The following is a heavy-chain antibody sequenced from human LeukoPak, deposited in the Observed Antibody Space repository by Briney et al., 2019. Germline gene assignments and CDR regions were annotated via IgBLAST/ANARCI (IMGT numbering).Heavy chain of an antibody. CDR1: GYTFTSYD. V-gene: IGHV1-8*01. D-gene: IGHD3-22*01. J-gene: IGHJ3*02. Sequence: ASVTVSFKASGYTFTSYDINWVRQATGQGLEWMGWMNPNSGNTGYAQKFQGRVTMTRNTSISTAYMELSSLRSEDTAVYYCARRAHYYDSSGYYYVGNAFDIWGQGTMVTVSS. CDR2: MNPNSGNT. CDR3: ARRAHYYDSSGYYYVGNAFDI.